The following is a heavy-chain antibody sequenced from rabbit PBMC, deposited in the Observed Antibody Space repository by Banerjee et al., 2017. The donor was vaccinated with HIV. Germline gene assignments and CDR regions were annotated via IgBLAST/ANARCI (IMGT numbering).Heavy chain of an antibody. D-gene: IGHD1-1*01. J-gene: IGHJ4*01. CDR1: GFSFSSGYW. V-gene: IGHV1S45*01. CDR2: IGPGSSGST. CDR3: ARDINYSFNL. Sequence: EESGGDLVKPEGSLTLTCTASGFSFSSGYWSCWVRQAPGKGLEWIACIGPGSSGSTDYASWAKGRFTISKTSSTTVTLQMTSLTAADTATYFCARDINYSFNLWGQGTLVTVS.